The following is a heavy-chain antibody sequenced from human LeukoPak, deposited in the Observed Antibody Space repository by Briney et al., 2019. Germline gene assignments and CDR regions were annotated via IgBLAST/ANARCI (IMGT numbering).Heavy chain of an antibody. D-gene: IGHD3-10*01. V-gene: IGHV4-34*01. CDR1: GGSFSGYY. CDR3: ARQRSLLWFGELLYYFDY. CDR2: INHSGST. Sequence: SETLSLTCAVYGGSFSGYYWSWIRQPPGKGLEWIGEINHSGSTNYNPSLKSRVTISVDTSKNQFSLKLSSVTAADTAVYYCARQRSLLWFGELLYYFDYWGQGTLVTVSS. J-gene: IGHJ4*02.